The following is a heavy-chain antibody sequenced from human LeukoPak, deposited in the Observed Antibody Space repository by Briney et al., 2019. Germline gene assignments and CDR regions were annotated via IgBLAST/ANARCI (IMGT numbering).Heavy chain of an antibody. Sequence: ASVKVSCKASGGTFSSYAISWVRQAPGQGLEWMGRIIPIFGTANYAQKFQGRVTITTDESTSTAYMELSSLRSEDTAVYYCARDSYCSGGSCNSLPYDYWGQGTLVTVSS. V-gene: IGHV1-69*05. CDR3: ARDSYCSGGSCNSLPYDY. CDR1: GGTFSSYA. CDR2: IIPIFGTA. D-gene: IGHD2-15*01. J-gene: IGHJ4*02.